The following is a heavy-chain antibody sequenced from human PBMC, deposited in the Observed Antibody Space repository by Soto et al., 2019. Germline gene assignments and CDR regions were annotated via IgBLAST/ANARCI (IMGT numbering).Heavy chain of an antibody. CDR2: IYYSGST. CDR1: GGSISSSSYY. D-gene: IGHD3-22*01. CDR3: ARAGSYYYDSSGYYHDAFDI. Sequence: SETLSLTCTVSGGSISSSSYYWGWIRQPPGKGLEWIGSIYYSGSTYYNPSLKSRVTISVDTSKNQFSLKLSSVTAADTAVYYCARAGSYYYDSSGYYHDAFDIWGQGTMVTVSS. V-gene: IGHV4-39*07. J-gene: IGHJ3*02.